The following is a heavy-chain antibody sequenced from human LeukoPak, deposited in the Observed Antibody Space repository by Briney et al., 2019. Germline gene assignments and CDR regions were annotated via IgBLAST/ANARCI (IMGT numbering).Heavy chain of an antibody. CDR2: IYYSGST. CDR1: GGSISSSSYY. Sequence: SETLSLTCTVSGGSISSSSYYWGWIRQPPGKGLEWIGSIYYSGSTYYNPSLKSRVTISVDTSKNQFSLKLSSVTAADTAVYYCARDLREHGVFDIWGQGTMVTVSS. CDR3: ARDLREHGVFDI. D-gene: IGHD1-26*01. J-gene: IGHJ3*02. V-gene: IGHV4-39*07.